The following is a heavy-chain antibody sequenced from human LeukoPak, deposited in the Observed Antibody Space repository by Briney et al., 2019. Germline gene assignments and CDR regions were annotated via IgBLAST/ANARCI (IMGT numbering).Heavy chain of an antibody. J-gene: IGHJ4*02. CDR2: IAWNSGNT. Sequence: GRSLRLSCAASGFIFDNYAMHWVRQAPGKGLEWVSGIAWNSGNTGFADSVKGRFTISRDNAENSLYLQMNSLTPEDTAFYFCAKDMNSYGSGSSYNPWGPFDSWGQGTLVTVSS. CDR3: AKDMNSYGSGSSYNPWGPFDS. D-gene: IGHD3-10*01. V-gene: IGHV3-9*01. CDR1: GFIFDNYA.